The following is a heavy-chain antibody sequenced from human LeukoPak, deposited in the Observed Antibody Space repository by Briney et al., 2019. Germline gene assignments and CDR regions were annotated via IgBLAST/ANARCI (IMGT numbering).Heavy chain of an antibody. D-gene: IGHD1-7*01. Sequence: SETLSLTCTVSGGSISSGGYYWSWIRQHPWKGVEWIGYIYYSGSTYYNPSLKSRVTISVDTSRNQFSLKLSSVTAADTAVYYCARAPYNWKYEVWKGGFDYWGQGTLVTVSS. CDR1: GGSISSGGYY. CDR2: IYYSGST. V-gene: IGHV4-31*03. CDR3: ARAPYNWKYEVWKGGFDY. J-gene: IGHJ4*02.